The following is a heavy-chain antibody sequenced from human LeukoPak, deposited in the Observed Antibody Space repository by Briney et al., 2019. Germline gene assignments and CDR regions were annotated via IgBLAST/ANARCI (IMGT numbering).Heavy chain of an antibody. D-gene: IGHD2-15*01. CDR3: ARGQGFCCGGSYYRSNWFDP. CDR2: FYYGGNT. Sequence: SETLSLTCTVSGVSVISGGHFWSWIRQHPGKGLEWIGYFYYGGNTSYSPSLKSRVTISLDTSTNQFSLKLTSMTAADTAVYYCARGQGFCCGGSYYRSNWFDPWGQGTLVTVSS. V-gene: IGHV4-31*03. J-gene: IGHJ5*02. CDR1: GVSVISGGHF.